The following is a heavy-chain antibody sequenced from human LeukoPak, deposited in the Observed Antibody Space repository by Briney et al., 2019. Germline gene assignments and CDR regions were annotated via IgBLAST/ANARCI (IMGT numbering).Heavy chain of an antibody. D-gene: IGHD6-19*01. J-gene: IGHJ5*02. CDR2: ISGSGDST. CDR1: GCTFSSYA. CDR3: AKGDGSGWYESNWFDP. V-gene: IGHV3-23*01. Sequence: GGSLRLSCAASGCTFSSYAMSWVRQAPGKGLEWVSGISGSGDSTYYADSVKGRFTISRDNSRNTLYLQMISLRAEDTGVYYCAKGDGSGWYESNWFDPWGQGTLVTVSS.